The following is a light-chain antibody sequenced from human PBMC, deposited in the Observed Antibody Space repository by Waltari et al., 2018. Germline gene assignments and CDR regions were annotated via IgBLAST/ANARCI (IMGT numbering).Light chain of an antibody. Sequence: DIQMTQSPSSLSASVGDRVTISCQASRSIYNYVNWYQQKSGQAPKLLIHGASNLQTWVPSKFSGGGSGTHFTLTINNLQAEDIAVYFCQQYDHLPTFGQGTRVDIK. CDR1: RSIYNY. V-gene: IGKV1-33*01. CDR2: GAS. CDR3: QQYDHLPT. J-gene: IGKJ5*01.